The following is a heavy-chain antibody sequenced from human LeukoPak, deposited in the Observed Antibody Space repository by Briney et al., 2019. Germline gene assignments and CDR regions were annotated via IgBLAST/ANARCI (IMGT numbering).Heavy chain of an antibody. V-gene: IGHV3-23*01. Sequence: GGSLRLSCAASGFTFRTYAMSWVRQAPGKGLEWVSGISDSGDGTYYAESVKGRFTISRDNSKNTLYLQMNSLRAEDTAVYYCAKDGVATIMGGYFDYWGQGTLVTVSS. CDR3: AKDGVATIMGGYFDY. J-gene: IGHJ4*02. CDR2: ISDSGDGT. CDR1: GFTFRTYA. D-gene: IGHD5-12*01.